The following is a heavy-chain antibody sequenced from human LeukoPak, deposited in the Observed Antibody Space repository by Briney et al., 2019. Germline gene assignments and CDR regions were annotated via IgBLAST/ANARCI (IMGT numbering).Heavy chain of an antibody. Sequence: PGGSLRLSCEASGFTFRRYWMSWVRQAPGKGLEWVANIKQDGSEKYYVDSVKGRFTISRDSAKNSLYLQMNSLRAEDTAVYYCARNYDFWSGYYLPGQRIPYYYYYGMDVWGQGTTVTVSS. J-gene: IGHJ6*02. CDR3: ARNYDFWSGYYLPGQRIPYYYYYGMDV. CDR2: IKQDGSEK. D-gene: IGHD3-3*01. V-gene: IGHV3-7*01. CDR1: GFTFRRYW.